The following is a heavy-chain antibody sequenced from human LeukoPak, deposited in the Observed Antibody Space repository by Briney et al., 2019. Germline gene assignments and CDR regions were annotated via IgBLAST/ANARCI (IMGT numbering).Heavy chain of an antibody. CDR1: GYTFTSYY. J-gene: IGHJ3*02. CDR2: INPSGGST. Sequence: ASVKVSCKASGYTFTSYYMHWVRQAPGQGLEWMGIINPSGGSTSYAQKFQGRVTMTEDTSTDTAYMELSSLRSEDTAVYYCATDPRGATAFDIWGQGTMVTVSS. D-gene: IGHD1-26*01. CDR3: ATDPRGATAFDI. V-gene: IGHV1-46*01.